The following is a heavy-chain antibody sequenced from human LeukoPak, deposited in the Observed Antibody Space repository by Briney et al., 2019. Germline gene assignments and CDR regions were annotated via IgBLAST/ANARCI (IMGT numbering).Heavy chain of an antibody. CDR3: ARGLPDIVVVPAAIRHAFDI. CDR1: GGSFSGYY. CDR2: INHSGST. V-gene: IGHV4-34*01. J-gene: IGHJ3*02. Sequence: SETLSLACAVYGGSFSGYYWSWTRQPPGKGLEWIGEINHSGSTNYNPSLKSRVTISVDTSKNQFSLKLSSVTAADTAVYYCARGLPDIVVVPAAIRHAFDIWGQGTMVTVSS. D-gene: IGHD2-2*02.